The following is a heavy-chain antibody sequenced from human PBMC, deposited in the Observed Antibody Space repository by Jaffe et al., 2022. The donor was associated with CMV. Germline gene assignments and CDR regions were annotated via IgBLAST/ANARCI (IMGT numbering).Heavy chain of an antibody. CDR3: AGGRREDIVVVPAATYGMDV. CDR2: INHSGST. Sequence: QVQLQQWGAGLLKPSETLSLTCAVYGGSFSGYYWSWIRQPPGKGLEWIGEINHSGSTNYNPSLKSRVTISVDTSKNQFSLKLSSVTAADTAVYYCAGGRREDIVVVPAATYGMDVWGQGTTVTVSS. V-gene: IGHV4-34*01. CDR1: GGSFSGYY. J-gene: IGHJ6*02. D-gene: IGHD2-2*01.